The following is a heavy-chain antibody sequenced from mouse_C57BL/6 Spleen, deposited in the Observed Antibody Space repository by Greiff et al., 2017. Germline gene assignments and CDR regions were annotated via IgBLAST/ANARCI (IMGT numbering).Heavy chain of an antibody. V-gene: IGHV1-59*01. CDR1: GYTFTSYW. D-gene: IGHD2-13*01. CDR2: IDPSDSYT. Sequence: QVQLQQSGAELVRPGTSVKLSCKASGYTFTSYWMHWVKQRPGQGLEWIGVIDPSDSYTNYNQKFKGKATLTVDTSSSTAYMQLSSLTSEDSAVYYCAIGEGDYEAWFAYWGQGTLVTVSA. CDR3: AIGEGDYEAWFAY. J-gene: IGHJ3*01.